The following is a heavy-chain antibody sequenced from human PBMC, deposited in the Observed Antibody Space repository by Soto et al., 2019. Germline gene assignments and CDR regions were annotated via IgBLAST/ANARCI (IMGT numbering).Heavy chain of an antibody. V-gene: IGHV1-2*02. CDR3: ARNMDYYYGPGSGNGHGF. CDR1: GYTFTAYY. Sequence: QVPLVQSGAEVKEPGDSVRVSCEASGYTFTAYYIHWVRQAPGQGLEWMGWINPKFGDTTYAQDFQGRVSMTRDMSISKVYMELSRLTADDTAIYYCARNMDYYYGPGSGNGHGFWGQGTTVTVFS. CDR2: INPKFGDT. J-gene: IGHJ6*02. D-gene: IGHD3-10*01.